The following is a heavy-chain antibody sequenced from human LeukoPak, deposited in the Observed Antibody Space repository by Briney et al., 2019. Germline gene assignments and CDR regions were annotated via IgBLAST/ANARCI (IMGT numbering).Heavy chain of an antibody. CDR2: VYYSGST. CDR3: AFGDYYYYYGMDV. Sequence: SETLSLTCTVSGGSISSYYWSWIRQPPGKGLEWIGYVYYSGSTNYNPSLKSRVTIPVDTSKKQFSLKLSSVTAADTAVYYCAFGDYYYYYGMDVWGQGTTVTVSS. CDR1: GGSISSYY. V-gene: IGHV4-59*01. D-gene: IGHD4-17*01. J-gene: IGHJ6*02.